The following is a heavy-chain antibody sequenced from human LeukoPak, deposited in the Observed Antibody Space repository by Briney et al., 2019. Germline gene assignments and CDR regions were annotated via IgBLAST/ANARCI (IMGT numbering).Heavy chain of an antibody. CDR2: INPSGGST. D-gene: IGHD3-22*01. V-gene: IGHV1-46*01. Sequence: ASVKVSCKASGYTFTSYYMHWVRQAPGQGLEWMGIINPSGGSTSYAQKFQGRVTMTRDTSTSTVYMGLSSLRSEDTAVYYCASPSVYYYDSSGPDAFDIWGQGTMVTVSS. J-gene: IGHJ3*02. CDR1: GYTFTSYY. CDR3: ASPSVYYYDSSGPDAFDI.